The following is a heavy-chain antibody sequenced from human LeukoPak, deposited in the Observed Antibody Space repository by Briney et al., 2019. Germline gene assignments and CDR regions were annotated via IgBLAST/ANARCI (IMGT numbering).Heavy chain of an antibody. V-gene: IGHV3-48*03. CDR2: ISSSGSTI. J-gene: IGHJ1*01. CDR1: GFTFSSYE. D-gene: IGHD6-13*01. CDR3: ARDPAAALPRPH. Sequence: GGSLRLSCAASGFTFSSYEMNWVRQAPGKGLERVSYISSSGSTIYYADSVKGRFTISRDNAKNSLYLQMNSLRAEDTAVYYCARDPAAALPRPHWGQGTLVTVSS.